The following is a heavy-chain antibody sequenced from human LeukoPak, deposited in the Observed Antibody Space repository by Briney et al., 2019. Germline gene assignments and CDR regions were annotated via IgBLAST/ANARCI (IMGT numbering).Heavy chain of an antibody. D-gene: IGHD3-10*01. J-gene: IGHJ6*03. V-gene: IGHV1-24*01. CDR2: FDPEDGET. CDR1: GYTLTELS. Sequence: GASVKVSCKVSGYTLTELSMHWERQTHGKGLEWMGSFDPEDGETIDAQKFQGRVTMTEDTSTDTAYMELSSLRSEDTAVYYCATRGIGPDIILSNYYYMDVWGKGTTVTISS. CDR3: ATRGIGPDIILSNYYYMDV.